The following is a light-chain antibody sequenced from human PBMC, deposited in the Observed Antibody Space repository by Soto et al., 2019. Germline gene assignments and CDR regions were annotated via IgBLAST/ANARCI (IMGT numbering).Light chain of an antibody. CDR1: SSDVGGYNY. V-gene: IGLV2-14*03. CDR2: DVS. J-gene: IGLJ1*01. CDR3: CSYTTGNTRQIV. Sequence: QSALTQPASVSGSPGQSITISCTGTSSDVGGYNYVSWYQQHPGKAPKFMIYDVSSRPSGVPNRFSGSKSGNTASLTLSGLRAEAEAEYDCCSYTTGNTRQIVFGTGTKLTVL.